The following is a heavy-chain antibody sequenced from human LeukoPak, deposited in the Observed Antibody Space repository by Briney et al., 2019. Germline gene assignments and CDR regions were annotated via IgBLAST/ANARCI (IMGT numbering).Heavy chain of an antibody. Sequence: PGGSLRLSCAASGFTFSSYAMHWVRQAPGKGLEWVAVISYDGSNKYYADSVKGRFTISRDNSKNTLYLQMNSLRAEDTAVYYCARRGYSGYDYGMDVWGQGTTVTASS. CDR3: ARRGYSGYDYGMDV. D-gene: IGHD5-12*01. V-gene: IGHV3-30-3*01. CDR1: GFTFSSYA. CDR2: ISYDGSNK. J-gene: IGHJ6*02.